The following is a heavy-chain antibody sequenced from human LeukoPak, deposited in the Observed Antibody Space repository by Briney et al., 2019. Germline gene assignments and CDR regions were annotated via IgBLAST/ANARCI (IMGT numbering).Heavy chain of an antibody. J-gene: IGHJ4*02. Sequence: GGSLRLSCAASGFTFSNYWMHWVRQAPGKGLVWVSRINSDGSSTSYADSVKGRFTISRDNAKNTLYLQMNSLRAEDTAVYYCARDASVVVPAAGFGYWGQGTLVTVPS. CDR2: INSDGSST. D-gene: IGHD2-2*01. V-gene: IGHV3-74*01. CDR3: ARDASVVVPAAGFGY. CDR1: GFTFSNYW.